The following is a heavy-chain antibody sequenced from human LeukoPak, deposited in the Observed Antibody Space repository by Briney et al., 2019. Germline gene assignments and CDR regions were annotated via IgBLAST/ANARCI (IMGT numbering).Heavy chain of an antibody. Sequence: SETLSLTCTVSGASISSYYWSWIRQPPGKGLEWIGYIYYSGSTNFNPSLKSRVAISLDTSKNRFSLKLSSVTAADTAVCYCARGGVYFDYWGQGTLVTVSS. CDR1: GASISSYY. CDR3: ARGGVYFDY. J-gene: IGHJ4*02. CDR2: IYYSGST. V-gene: IGHV4-59*01.